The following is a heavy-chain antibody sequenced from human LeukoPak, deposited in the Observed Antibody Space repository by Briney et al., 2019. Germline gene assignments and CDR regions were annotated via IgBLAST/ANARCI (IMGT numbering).Heavy chain of an antibody. CDR2: LNPSGGST. J-gene: IGHJ4*02. Sequence: ASVKVSCRASGYSFTSYYIHCVRQAPGQGLEWMGILNPSGGSTSYAQKFQGRVTMTRDTSTSTVYMELSGLRSEDTAVYYCARGVVAGNLDSWGQGTLVTVSS. V-gene: IGHV1-46*01. D-gene: IGHD6-19*01. CDR3: ARGVVAGNLDS. CDR1: GYSFTSYY.